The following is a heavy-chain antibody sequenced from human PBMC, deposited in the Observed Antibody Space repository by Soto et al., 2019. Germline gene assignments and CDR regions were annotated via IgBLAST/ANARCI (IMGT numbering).Heavy chain of an antibody. CDR3: ARVKTTTLLRYYMDV. D-gene: IGHD1-26*01. V-gene: IGHV4-31*03. J-gene: IGHJ6*03. CDR2: IYYSGST. CDR1: GGSISSGGYY. Sequence: PSETLSLTCTVSGGSISSGGYYWSWIRQHPGKGLEWIGYIYYSGSTYYNPSLKSRVTISVDTSKNQFSLKLSSVTAADTAVYYCARVKTTTLLRYYMDVWGKGTTVTVSS.